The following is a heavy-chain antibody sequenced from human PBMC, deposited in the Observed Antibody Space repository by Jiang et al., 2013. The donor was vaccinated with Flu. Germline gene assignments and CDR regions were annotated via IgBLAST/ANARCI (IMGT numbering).Heavy chain of an antibody. V-gene: IGHV3-30*18. J-gene: IGHJ4*02. Sequence: VISFDGSSKYYAESVKGRFTISRDNSNNTLYLQMNSLRAEDTVVYYCAKDVKYYYDTSGYYYSPPVDSWGQGTLVTVSS. CDR3: AKDVKYYYDTSGYYYSPPVDS. CDR2: ISFDGSSK. D-gene: IGHD3-22*01.